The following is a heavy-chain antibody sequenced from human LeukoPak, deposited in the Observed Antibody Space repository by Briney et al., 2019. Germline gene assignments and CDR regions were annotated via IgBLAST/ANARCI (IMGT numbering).Heavy chain of an antibody. CDR2: ISYSGST. V-gene: IGHV4-61*05. CDR3: ARHTPKDIAAAGAGYYYYMDV. Sequence: SETLSLTCTVSGGSISSSSYYWSWIRQPPGKGLEYIGYISYSGSTNYNPSLKSRVTMSVDTSKNQFSLKLSSVTATDTAVYYCARHTPKDIAAAGAGYYYYMDVWGKGTTVTVSS. CDR1: GGSISSSSYY. J-gene: IGHJ6*03. D-gene: IGHD6-13*01.